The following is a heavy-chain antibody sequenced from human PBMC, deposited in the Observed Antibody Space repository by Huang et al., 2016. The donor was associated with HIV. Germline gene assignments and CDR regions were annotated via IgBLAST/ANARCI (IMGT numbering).Heavy chain of an antibody. D-gene: IGHD2-8*01. CDR3: VIMDDYFDY. Sequence: VQLVESGGGLVQPGWSLRLSCAASGFAFSQYAVHWVRQSPGKGVGLVSGIGGNSGDIAYAASVRGRFVISRDNAKKSLYLKMNGLRLEDTALYFCVIMDDYFDYWGQGVLVGVSS. CDR2: IGGNSGDI. J-gene: IGHJ4*02. V-gene: IGHV3-9*01. CDR1: GFAFSQYA.